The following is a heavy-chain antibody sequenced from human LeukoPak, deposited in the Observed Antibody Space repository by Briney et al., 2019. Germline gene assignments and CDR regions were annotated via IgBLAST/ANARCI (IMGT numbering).Heavy chain of an antibody. J-gene: IGHJ4*02. Sequence: SETLSLTCTVSGGSISSSSYYWGWIRQPPGKGLEWIGSIFYSGSTYYNPSLKSRVTISVDTSKNQFSLKLGSVAAADTAVYYCARHSGGYSYGYFDYWGQGILVTVSS. CDR2: IFYSGST. CDR1: GGSISSSSYY. V-gene: IGHV4-39*01. D-gene: IGHD5-18*01. CDR3: ARHSGGYSYGYFDY.